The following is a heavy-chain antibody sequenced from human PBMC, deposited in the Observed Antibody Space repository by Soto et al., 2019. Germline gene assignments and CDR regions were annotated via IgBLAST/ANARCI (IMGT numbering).Heavy chain of an antibody. J-gene: IGHJ4*02. CDR2: IYYSGST. CDR3: ARYDGSGKWGYFDY. V-gene: IGHV4-31*03. Sequence: QVQLQESGPGLVKPSQTLSLTCTVSGGSISSGGYYWSWIRQHPGKGLEWIGYIYYSGSTYYNPSLKSRVTRSVDTSKTQFSLKLSSVTDAATAVYYCARYDGSGKWGYFDYWGQGTLVTVSS. D-gene: IGHD3-10*01. CDR1: GGSISSGGYY.